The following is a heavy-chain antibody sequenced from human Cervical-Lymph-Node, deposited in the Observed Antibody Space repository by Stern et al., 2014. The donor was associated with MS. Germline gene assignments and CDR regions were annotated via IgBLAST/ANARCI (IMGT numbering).Heavy chain of an antibody. CDR1: GGSVSSYY. CDR2: IYYSGST. CDR3: ARGVGYNPLDY. J-gene: IGHJ4*02. D-gene: IGHD5-24*01. V-gene: IGHV4-59*02. Sequence: QVQLQESGPGLVKPSETLSLTCTVSGGSVSSYYWIWIRQPPGKGLEWIGYIYYSGSTNYNPSLKSRVTTSVDTSKNQFSLKLSSVTAADTAVYYCARGVGYNPLDYWGQGTLVTVSA.